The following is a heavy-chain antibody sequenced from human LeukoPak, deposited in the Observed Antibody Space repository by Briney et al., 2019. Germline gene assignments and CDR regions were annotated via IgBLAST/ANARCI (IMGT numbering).Heavy chain of an antibody. J-gene: IGHJ4*02. CDR1: GFSLSNSW. V-gene: IGHV3-7*01. D-gene: IGHD3-10*01. Sequence: GDALRLCCSVSGFSLSNSWMSSVRQAPERGLERVANIKSDGSQKDYVDSVKGRFNVPRDNAKNSVHLEMNSLRVEDTGIYYCARFTRTASYEVYWGQGTLVTVSS. CDR2: IKSDGSQK. CDR3: ARFTRTASYEVY.